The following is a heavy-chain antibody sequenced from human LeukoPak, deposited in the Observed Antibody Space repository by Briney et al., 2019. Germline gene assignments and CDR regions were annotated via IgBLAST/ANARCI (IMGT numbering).Heavy chain of an antibody. V-gene: IGHV3-9*03. CDR1: GFTFDDYA. CDR3: AKGRYGMDV. CDR2: ISWNSGSI. J-gene: IGHJ6*02. Sequence: PGRSLRLSCAASGFTFDDYAMHWVRQAPGKGLEWVSGISWNSGSIGYADSVKGRFTISRDNAKNPLYLQMNSLRAEDMALYYCAKGRYGMDVWGQGTTVTVSS.